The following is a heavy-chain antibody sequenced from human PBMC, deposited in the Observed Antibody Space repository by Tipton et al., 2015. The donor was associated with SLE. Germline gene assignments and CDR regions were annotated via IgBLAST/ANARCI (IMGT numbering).Heavy chain of an antibody. CDR1: GGSISSYY. V-gene: IGHV4-59*01. Sequence: TLSLTCTVSGGSISSYYWSWIRQPPGKGLEWIGYIYTSGSTNYNPSLKSRVTISVDTSKNQFSLKLSSVTAADTAVYYCARDWYDDFWSGPFGAFDIWGQGTMVTVSS. J-gene: IGHJ3*02. CDR2: IYTSGST. CDR3: ARDWYDDFWSGPFGAFDI. D-gene: IGHD3-3*01.